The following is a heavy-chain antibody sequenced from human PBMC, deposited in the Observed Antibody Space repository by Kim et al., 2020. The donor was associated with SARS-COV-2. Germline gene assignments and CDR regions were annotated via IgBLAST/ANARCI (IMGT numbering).Heavy chain of an antibody. CDR3: AKDFGPLLAGYYYGSGSYYKGDGGYFQH. Sequence: GGSLRLSCAASGFTFDDYAMHWVRQAPGKGLEWVSGISWNSGSIGYADSVKGRFTISRDNAKNSLYLQMNSLRAEDTALYYCAKDFGPLLAGYYYGSGSYYKGDGGYFQHWGQGTLVTVSS. CDR2: ISWNSGSI. CDR1: GFTFDDYA. D-gene: IGHD3-10*01. V-gene: IGHV3-9*01. J-gene: IGHJ1*01.